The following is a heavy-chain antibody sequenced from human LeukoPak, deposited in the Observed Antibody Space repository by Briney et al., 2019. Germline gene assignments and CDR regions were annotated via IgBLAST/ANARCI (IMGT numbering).Heavy chain of an antibody. Sequence: GGALRLSCAASRFXLSTVAKNWVREAPGKGVEWGSTIGGRGSDTYYADSLKGRFTISRDNHKNTVSLQMISLRADDTAVYYCAKDLGYCSGGTCYPGYDGFHAWGQGAMVTVSS. CDR3: AKDLGYCSGGTCYPGYDGFHA. CDR1: RFXLSTVA. J-gene: IGHJ3*01. V-gene: IGHV3-23*01. CDR2: IGGRGSDT. D-gene: IGHD2-15*01.